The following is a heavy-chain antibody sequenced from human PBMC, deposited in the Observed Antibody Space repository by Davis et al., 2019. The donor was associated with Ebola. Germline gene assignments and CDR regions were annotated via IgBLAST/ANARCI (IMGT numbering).Heavy chain of an antibody. J-gene: IGHJ6*02. D-gene: IGHD2-2*01. CDR3: ARDIVVVPAAILYYGMDV. CDR1: GFTFSSYS. Sequence: GESLKISCAASGFTFSSYSMNWVRQAPGKGLEWVSYISSSSSPIYYADSVKGRFTISRDNAKNSLYLQMNSLRAEDTAVYYCARDIVVVPAAILYYGMDVWGQGTTVTVSS. V-gene: IGHV3-21*05. CDR2: ISSSSSPI.